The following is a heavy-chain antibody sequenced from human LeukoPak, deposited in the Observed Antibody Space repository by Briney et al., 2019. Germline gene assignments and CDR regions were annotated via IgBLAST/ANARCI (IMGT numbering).Heavy chain of an antibody. CDR1: GGSISSSSYY. Sequence: SETLSLTCTVSGGSISSSSYYWGWIRQPPGKGLEWIGSIYYSGSTYYNPSLKSRVTISVDTSKNQFSLKLSSVTAADTAVYYCARVGAYCGGDCYSGPFDYWGQGTLVTVSS. CDR2: IYYSGST. CDR3: ARVGAYCGGDCYSGPFDY. D-gene: IGHD2-21*02. V-gene: IGHV4-39*01. J-gene: IGHJ4*02.